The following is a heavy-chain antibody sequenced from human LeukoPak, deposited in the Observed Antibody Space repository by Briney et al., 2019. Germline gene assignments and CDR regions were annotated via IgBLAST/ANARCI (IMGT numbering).Heavy chain of an antibody. CDR2: ISYDGSSK. D-gene: IGHD3-22*01. CDR1: GISLSTNG. J-gene: IGHJ4*02. V-gene: IGHV3-30*03. CDR3: ARDINSSGYFRLDY. Sequence: PGGSLRLSCAASGISLSTNGMHWVRQAPGKGLEWVAVISYDGSSKYYADSVKGRFTISRDNSKNTLYLHMNSLRAEDTAVYYCARDINSSGYFRLDYWGQGTLVTVSS.